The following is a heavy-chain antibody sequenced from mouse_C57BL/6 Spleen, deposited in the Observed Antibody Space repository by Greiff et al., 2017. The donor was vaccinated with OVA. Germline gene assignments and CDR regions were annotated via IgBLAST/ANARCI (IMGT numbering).Heavy chain of an antibody. Sequence: QVQLKESGPELVKPGASVKLSCKASGYTFTSYDINWVKQRPGQGLEWIGWIYPRDGSTKYNEKFKGKATLTVDTSSSTAYMELHSLTSEDSAVYFCARSLEGGLRDAWFAYWGQGTLVTVSA. D-gene: IGHD2-4*01. CDR1: GYTFTSYD. CDR3: ARSLEGGLRDAWFAY. J-gene: IGHJ3*01. CDR2: IYPRDGST. V-gene: IGHV1-85*01.